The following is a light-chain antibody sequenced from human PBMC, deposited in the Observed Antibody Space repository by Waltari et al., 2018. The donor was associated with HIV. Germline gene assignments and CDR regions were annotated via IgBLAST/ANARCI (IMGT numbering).Light chain of an antibody. V-gene: IGLV3-25*03. CDR2: KDS. Sequence: SYALTQPPSVPVSPGQPARLTCSGDALPHHSFYCAQQKPGQAPVLVIYKDSERPLGIPERFSGSSSGTTVTLTISGVQAEDGADYFCQSADSSGTFVVFGGGTKLTVL. CDR3: QSADSSGTFVV. J-gene: IGLJ2*01. CDR1: ALPHHS.